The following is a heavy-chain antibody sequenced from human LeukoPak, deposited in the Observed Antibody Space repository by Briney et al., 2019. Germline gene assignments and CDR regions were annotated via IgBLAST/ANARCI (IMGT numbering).Heavy chain of an antibody. CDR2: INPSGGST. V-gene: IGHV1-46*01. D-gene: IGHD2-15*01. Sequence: EASVTVSCKASGYTFTGYYMHWVRQAPGQGLEWMGIINPSGGSTSHAQKFQGRVTMTRDTSTSTVHMELSSLRSEDTAVYCCARLVGYCSGGSCYDGDYWGQGTLVTVSS. CDR3: ARLVGYCSGGSCYDGDY. J-gene: IGHJ4*02. CDR1: GYTFTGYY.